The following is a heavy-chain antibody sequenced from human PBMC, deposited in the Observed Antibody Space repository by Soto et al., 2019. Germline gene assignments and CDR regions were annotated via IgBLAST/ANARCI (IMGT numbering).Heavy chain of an antibody. CDR2: IYSGGST. V-gene: IGHV3-53*01. CDR3: ARGPHRTYYYDSSGYPVPYYFDY. D-gene: IGHD3-22*01. CDR1: GFTVSSNY. J-gene: IGHJ4*02. Sequence: GGSLRLSCAASGFTVSSNYMSWVRQAPGKGLEWVSVIYSGGSTYYADSVKGRFTISRDNSKNTLYLQMNSLRAEDTAVYYCARGPHRTYYYDSSGYPVPYYFDYRGQGTLVTVSS.